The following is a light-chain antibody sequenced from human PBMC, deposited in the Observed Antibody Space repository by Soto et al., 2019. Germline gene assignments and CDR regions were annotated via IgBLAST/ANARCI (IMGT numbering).Light chain of an antibody. CDR2: AAS. CDR1: QSISSY. Sequence: DIQMTQSPSSLSASVGDRVTITCRASQSISSYLNWYQQKPGKAPKLLIYAASSLQSGVPSRFSGSGSGTDFTLTISSLQPEDFATYYCQQSYSTPRTFVGGTKVDIK. J-gene: IGKJ4*01. V-gene: IGKV1-39*01. CDR3: QQSYSTPRT.